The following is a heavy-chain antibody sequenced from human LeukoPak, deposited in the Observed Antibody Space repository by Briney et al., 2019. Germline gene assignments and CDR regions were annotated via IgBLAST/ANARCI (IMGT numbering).Heavy chain of an antibody. V-gene: IGHV3-21*01. D-gene: IGHD6-19*01. CDR2: VSSSSRYI. CDR3: ARGVVAGSGIYYFDS. CDR1: GFTVGGNY. J-gene: IGHJ4*02. Sequence: GGSLRLSCVLSGFTVGGNYMSWVRQAPGKGLEWVASVSSSSRYIFYADSVKGRFTISRDNAKNSLYLQMSSQRAEDTAVYYCARGVVAGSGIYYFDSWGQGSLVTVSS.